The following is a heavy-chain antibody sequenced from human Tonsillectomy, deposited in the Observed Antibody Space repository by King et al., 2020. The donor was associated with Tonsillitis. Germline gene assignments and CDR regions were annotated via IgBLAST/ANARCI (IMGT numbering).Heavy chain of an antibody. CDR1: GFTFISYA. Sequence: VQLVESGGGVVQPGRSLRLSCAASGFTFISYAMHLVRQAPGKGLEWVAVISYDGSNKYYADSVKGRFTISRDNSKNTLYMQMNSLRAEDTAVYYCAREGITGTTGGIYYYYGMDVWAKGPRSPSP. V-gene: IGHV3-30-3*01. CDR3: AREGITGTTGGIYYYYGMDV. D-gene: IGHD1-7*01. J-gene: IGHJ6*02. CDR2: ISYDGSNK.